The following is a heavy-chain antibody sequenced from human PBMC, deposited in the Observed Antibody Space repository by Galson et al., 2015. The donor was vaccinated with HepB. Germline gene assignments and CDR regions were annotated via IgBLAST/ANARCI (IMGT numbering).Heavy chain of an antibody. D-gene: IGHD1-26*01. CDR1: GFTFSSYT. V-gene: IGHV3-48*01. CDR3: TRIALSGSYWYFDY. CDR2: ISTTSDNK. Sequence: SGFTFSSYTMNWVRQAPGKGLEWISYISTTSDNKFSADSVKGRFIISRDNAKNLLYLQMNSLRAEDTAVYYCTRIALSGSYWYFDYWGQGSLVTVSS. J-gene: IGHJ4*02.